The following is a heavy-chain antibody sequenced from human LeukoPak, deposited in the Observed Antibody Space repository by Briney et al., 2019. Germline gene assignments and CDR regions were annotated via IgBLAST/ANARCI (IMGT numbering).Heavy chain of an antibody. D-gene: IGHD3-10*02. CDR1: GSGFIDYW. V-gene: IGHV5-51*01. CDR3: ACRMFASNWFQP. Sequence: GGPLEISCKGSGSGFIDYWIGWVGRLPGKGLEWMAVIYPGDSRTRYNPSFQGQVTISVDKSINTAYLKWSSLKASDTALYYRACRMFASNWFQPWGQGTLVTVSS. CDR2: IYPGDSRT. J-gene: IGHJ5*02.